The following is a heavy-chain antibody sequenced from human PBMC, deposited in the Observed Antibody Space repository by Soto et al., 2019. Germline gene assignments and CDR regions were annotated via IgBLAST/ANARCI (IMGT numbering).Heavy chain of an antibody. CDR2: ISGRGGVT. Sequence: EVQLLESGGGLVQPGGSLRLTCVGSGFTFRNQDMRWVRQAPGKGLEWVSGISGRGGVTYYADSVKGRFTISRDNAQNTLFVQINSLTAEDTAVYSCARGIPGHYAFDVWGQGTMVTVSS. J-gene: IGHJ3*01. D-gene: IGHD1-1*01. CDR3: ARGIPGHYAFDV. V-gene: IGHV3-23*01. CDR1: GFTFRNQD.